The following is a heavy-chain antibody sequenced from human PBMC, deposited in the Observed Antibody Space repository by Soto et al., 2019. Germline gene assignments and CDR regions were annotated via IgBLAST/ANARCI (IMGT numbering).Heavy chain of an antibody. CDR2: IDWDDDK. V-gene: IGHV2-70*01. Sequence: SGPTLVNPTQTLTLTCTFSGFSLSTSGMCVSWIRQPPGKALEWLALIDWDDDKYYSTSLKTRLTISKDTSKNQVVLTMTNMDPVDTATYYCARAYYDILTGYYEVPFDYWGQGTLVTGSS. J-gene: IGHJ4*02. CDR3: ARAYYDILTGYYEVPFDY. D-gene: IGHD3-9*01. CDR1: GFSLSTSGMC.